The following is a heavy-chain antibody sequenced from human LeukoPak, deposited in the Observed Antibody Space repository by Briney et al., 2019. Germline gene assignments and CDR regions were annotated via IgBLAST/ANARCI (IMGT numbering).Heavy chain of an antibody. CDR1: GFTFSSYA. V-gene: IGHV3-23*01. J-gene: IGHJ4*02. D-gene: IGHD2-15*01. CDR2: ISGSGGST. Sequence: GGSLRLSCAASGFTFSSYAVSWVRQARGEGREWVSSISGSGGSTYYADSVKGRFTISRDNSKNTLYLQMNSLRAEDTAVYYCAKASYCSGGSCYYRDWGQGTLVTVSS. CDR3: AKASYCSGGSCYYRD.